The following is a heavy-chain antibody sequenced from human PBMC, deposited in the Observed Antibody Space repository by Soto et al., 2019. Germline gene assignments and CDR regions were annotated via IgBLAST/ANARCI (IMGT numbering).Heavy chain of an antibody. CDR2: IYYSGST. CDR3: ARALQDLVAATPGWFDP. CDR1: GGSISSYY. Sequence: SETLSLTCTVSGGSISSYYWSWIRQPPGKGLEWIGYIYYSGSTNYNPSIKSRVTISVDTSKNQFSLKLSSVTAADTAVYYCARALQDLVAATPGWFDPWGQGTLVTVSS. J-gene: IGHJ5*02. D-gene: IGHD2-15*01. V-gene: IGHV4-59*01.